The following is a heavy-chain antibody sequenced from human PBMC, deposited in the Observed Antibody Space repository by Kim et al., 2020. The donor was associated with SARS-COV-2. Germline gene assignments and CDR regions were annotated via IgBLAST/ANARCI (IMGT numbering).Heavy chain of an antibody. D-gene: IGHD2-2*03. CDR1: GFTFTGYA. V-gene: IGHV3-23*01. CDR2: IDGSDGTT. CDR3: MKGGWGWIWDH. J-gene: IGHJ4*02. Sequence: GGSLRLSCTTSGFTFTGYAMSWVRQAPGKGLEWVSSIDGSDGTTYYVDSVKGRFTISRDNSKNTVYLQMNSLRADDTAVYYCMKGGWGWIWDHWGQGTRV.